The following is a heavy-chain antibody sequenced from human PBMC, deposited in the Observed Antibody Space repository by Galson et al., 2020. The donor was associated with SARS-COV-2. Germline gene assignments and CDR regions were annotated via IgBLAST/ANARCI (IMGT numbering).Heavy chain of an antibody. J-gene: IGHJ4*02. D-gene: IGHD2-21*02. CDR1: GITFSSSA. CDR2: ISNNGGRT. CDR3: AKDLCGGGDCL. Sequence: GGSLRLSCAASGITFSSSAMSWIRQAPGKGLDWVSGISNNGGRTYYADSVKGRFTISRDNSKNTLYLQMNSLRAEDTAVYYCAKDLCGGGDCLCGQGTLVTVSS. V-gene: IGHV3-23*01.